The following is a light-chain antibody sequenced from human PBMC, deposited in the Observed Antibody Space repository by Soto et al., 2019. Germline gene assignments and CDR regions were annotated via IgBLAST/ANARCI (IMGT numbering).Light chain of an antibody. J-gene: IGKJ1*01. CDR1: QSVSSN. CDR3: QQYNNWPPWT. V-gene: IGKV3-15*01. CDR2: GAS. Sequence: ELVMTQSPATLSVSPGERAPLSCRASQSVSSNLAWYQQKPGQAPGLLIYGASTRATGIPARFSGSVSGTEFTLTISSLQSEDFAVYYCQQYNNWPPWTFGQGTKVDIK.